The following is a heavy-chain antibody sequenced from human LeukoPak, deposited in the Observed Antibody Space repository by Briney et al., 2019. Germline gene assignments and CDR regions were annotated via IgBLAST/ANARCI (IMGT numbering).Heavy chain of an antibody. D-gene: IGHD3-3*01. CDR1: GYTFTGYY. V-gene: IGHV1-2*02. CDR3: ARTAQFGVVEDAFDI. CDR2: ITPNSGGT. Sequence: ASVKVSCKASGYTFTGYYMHWVRQAPGQGLEWMGWITPNSGGTNYAQKLQGRVTMTRDTSISTACMELSRLRSDDTAVYYCARTAQFGVVEDAFDIWGQGTMVTVSS. J-gene: IGHJ3*02.